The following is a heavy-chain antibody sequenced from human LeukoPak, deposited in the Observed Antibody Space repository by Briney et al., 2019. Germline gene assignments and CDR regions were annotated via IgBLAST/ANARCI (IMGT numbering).Heavy chain of an antibody. J-gene: IGHJ5*02. Sequence: SETLSLTCTVSGGSISSGGHYWSWIRQPPGKGLEWIGYIYHSGSTYYNPSLKSRVTISVDRSKDQFSLNLSSVTAADTAVYYCARFHIAAAGPTSPTANWFDPWGQGTLVTVSS. CDR2: IYHSGST. V-gene: IGHV4-30-2*01. CDR3: ARFHIAAAGPTSPTANWFDP. D-gene: IGHD6-13*01. CDR1: GGSISSGGHY.